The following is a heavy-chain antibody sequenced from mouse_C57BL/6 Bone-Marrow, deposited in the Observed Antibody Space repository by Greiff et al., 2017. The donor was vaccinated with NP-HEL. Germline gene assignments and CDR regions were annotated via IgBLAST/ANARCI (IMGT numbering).Heavy chain of an antibody. Sequence: VQLQQSGAELVRPGASVKLSCTASGFNIKDDYMHWVKQRPEQGLEWIGWIDPENGDTEYASKFQGKATITADTSSNTAYLQLSSLTSEDTAVYYCTNHYGSSYWYFDVWGTGTTVTVSS. V-gene: IGHV14-4*01. D-gene: IGHD1-1*01. CDR2: IDPENGDT. J-gene: IGHJ1*03. CDR1: GFNIKDDY. CDR3: TNHYGSSYWYFDV.